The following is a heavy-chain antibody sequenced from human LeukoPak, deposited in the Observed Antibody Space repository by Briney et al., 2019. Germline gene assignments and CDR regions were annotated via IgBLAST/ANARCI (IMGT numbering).Heavy chain of an antibody. CDR2: IYYSGST. CDR1: GGSVSSSSYY. CDR3: AREQSWFGELFGPFDI. D-gene: IGHD3-10*01. Sequence: SETLSLTCTVSGGSVSSSSYYWSWIRQPPGKGLEWIGYIYYSGSTNYNPSLKSRVTISVDTSKNQFSLKLSSVTAADTAVYYCAREQSWFGELFGPFDIWGQGTMVTVSS. J-gene: IGHJ3*02. V-gene: IGHV4-61*01.